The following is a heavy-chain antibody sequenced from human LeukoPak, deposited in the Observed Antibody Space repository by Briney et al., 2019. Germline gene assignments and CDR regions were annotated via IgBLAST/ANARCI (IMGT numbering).Heavy chain of an antibody. Sequence: ASVKVSCKASGYTFTSYDINWVRQATGQGLEWMGWMNPNSGNTGYAQKFRGRVTMTRNTSISTAYMELSSLRSEDTAVYYCARGGVVWFGELSGRWFDPWGQGTLVTVSS. D-gene: IGHD3-10*01. CDR1: GYTFTSYD. CDR3: ARGGVVWFGELSGRWFDP. J-gene: IGHJ5*02. CDR2: MNPNSGNT. V-gene: IGHV1-8*01.